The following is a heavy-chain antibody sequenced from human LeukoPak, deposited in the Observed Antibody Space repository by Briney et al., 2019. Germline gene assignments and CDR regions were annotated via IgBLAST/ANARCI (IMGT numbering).Heavy chain of an antibody. CDR2: MHAGNGNT. CDR1: GYRFISHY. CDR3: AREGSYCVGGDCYSFDF. Sequence: ASEKVSCKASGYRFISHYIHWVRQAPGHGPEWLGWMHAGNGNTRYPEKFEGRVTMTRDTSSNTAYMDLTSLRSDDTAVYYCAREGSYCVGGDCYSFDFRGQGTLVTVSS. V-gene: IGHV1-2*02. D-gene: IGHD2-21*02. J-gene: IGHJ4*02.